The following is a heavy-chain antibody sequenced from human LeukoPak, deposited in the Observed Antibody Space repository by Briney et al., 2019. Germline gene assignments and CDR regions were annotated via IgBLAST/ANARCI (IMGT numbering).Heavy chain of an antibody. CDR3: ARTPDSSGKNWFDP. D-gene: IGHD3-22*01. J-gene: IGHJ5*02. Sequence: GESLKISCKGSGYSFTTYWIAWVRQMPGKGLEWMGIIYPGDSDTRYSPSFQGQVSISVNKSISTAYLQWSSLKASDTAMYYCARTPDSSGKNWFDPWGQGTLVTVSS. CDR1: GYSFTTYW. CDR2: IYPGDSDT. V-gene: IGHV5-51*01.